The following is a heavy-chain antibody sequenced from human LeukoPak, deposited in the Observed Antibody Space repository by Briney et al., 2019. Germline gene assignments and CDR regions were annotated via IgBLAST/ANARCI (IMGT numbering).Heavy chain of an antibody. CDR1: GFTFSNAW. CDR2: IKSKTDGGTT. CDR3: KKERRASGWYNCFDP. J-gene: IGHJ5*02. D-gene: IGHD6-19*01. Sequence: GGSLRLSCAASGFTFSNAWMSWVRQAPGKGLEWVGRIKSKTDGGTTDYAAPVKGRFTISRDDSENTLYLQMNSLKTEDTAVYYLKKERRASGWYNCFDPWAQETWVIVP. V-gene: IGHV3-15*01.